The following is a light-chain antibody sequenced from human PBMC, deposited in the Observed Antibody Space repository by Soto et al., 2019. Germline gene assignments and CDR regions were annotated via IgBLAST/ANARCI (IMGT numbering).Light chain of an antibody. CDR3: QQYASSVT. Sequence: EILLTQSPDSLSLSPGDRATLSCRASQSFSSTFFAWYQQKPGQAPRLLIYGASSRAPGIPDRFSGSGSGTNFTLTISRLEPEAFAVYYCQQYASSVTFGQGTKVEIK. CDR2: GAS. CDR1: QSFSSTF. V-gene: IGKV3-20*01. J-gene: IGKJ1*01.